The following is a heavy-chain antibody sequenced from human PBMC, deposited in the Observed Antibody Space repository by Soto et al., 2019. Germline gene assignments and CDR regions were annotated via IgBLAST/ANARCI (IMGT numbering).Heavy chain of an antibody. CDR3: XXXXXPAGX. CDR1: GYTFTSYA. V-gene: IGHV1-18*01. J-gene: IGHJ4*02. CDR2: ISAYNGNT. Sequence: VQSGAEVKKPGASVKVSCKASGYTFTSYAISWVRQAPGQGLEWMGWISAYNGNTNYAQKLQGRVTMTTDTSTTTAYMELRXXXXXXXXXXXXXXXXXPAGXWGQGTLVTVSS.